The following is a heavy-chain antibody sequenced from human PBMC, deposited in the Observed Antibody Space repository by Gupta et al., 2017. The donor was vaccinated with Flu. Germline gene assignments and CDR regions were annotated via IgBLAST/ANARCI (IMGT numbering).Heavy chain of an antibody. J-gene: IGHJ4*02. CDR3: ARHASNSWYNQFDY. V-gene: IGHV5-51*01. D-gene: IGHD6-13*01. Sequence: EVQLVQSGAEVKEPGESLKISCKGSGYTFPYKWIGWVRQMPGKGLEWMGIIYPSDSDTRYNPSFQGQVIISVDKSINTAYLQWSSLKASDTAIYYCARHASNSWYNQFDYWGQGTLVTVSS. CDR1: GYTFPYKW. CDR2: IYPSDSDT.